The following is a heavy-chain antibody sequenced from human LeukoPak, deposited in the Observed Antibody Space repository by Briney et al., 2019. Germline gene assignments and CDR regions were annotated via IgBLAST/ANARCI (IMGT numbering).Heavy chain of an antibody. CDR2: ISSSSSSTI. V-gene: IGHV3-48*04. Sequence: PGGSLRLSCAASGFTFSSYSMNWVRQAPGKGLEWVSYISSSSSSTIYYADSVKGRFTISRDNAKNSLYLQMNSLRAEDTAVYYCAREIGYYDSSGIDYWGQGTLVTVSS. CDR3: AREIGYYDSSGIDY. CDR1: GFTFSSYS. J-gene: IGHJ4*02. D-gene: IGHD3-22*01.